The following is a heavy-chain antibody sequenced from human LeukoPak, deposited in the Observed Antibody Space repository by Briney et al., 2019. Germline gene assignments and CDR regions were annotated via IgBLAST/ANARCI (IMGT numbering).Heavy chain of an antibody. CDR3: ARGLGGVWYGMDV. CDR2: INHSGDT. J-gene: IGHJ6*02. CDR1: GGSFSGYY. Sequence: SETLSLTCAVYGGSFSGYYWSWIRQPPGKGLEWIGEINHSGDTNYHPSLKSRVTISVDTSKNQFSLKLSSVTAADTAVYYCARGLGGVWYGMDVWGQGTTVTVSS. D-gene: IGHD1-26*01. V-gene: IGHV4-34*01.